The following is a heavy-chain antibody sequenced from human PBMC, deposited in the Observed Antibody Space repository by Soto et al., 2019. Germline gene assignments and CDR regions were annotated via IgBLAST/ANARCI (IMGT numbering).Heavy chain of an antibody. J-gene: IGHJ6*02. CDR2: IYYSGST. CDR1: YGSISSGDCY. V-gene: IGHV4-30-4*01. Sequence: SQALSVTWTVSYGSISSGDCYWSFINQPPGKGLEWIGYIYYSGSTYYKPSLKSRLTISLDTSNNQFSLKLTSVTVADTAVYYCARGGGTSNTYGMDVWGQGTTVTVSS. CDR3: ARGGGTSNTYGMDV. D-gene: IGHD2-15*01.